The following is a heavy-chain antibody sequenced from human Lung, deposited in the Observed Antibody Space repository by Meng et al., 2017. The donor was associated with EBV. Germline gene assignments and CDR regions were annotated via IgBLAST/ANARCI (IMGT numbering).Heavy chain of an antibody. CDR3: ARDEGYYYDSSGRFDY. CDR2: IYHSGST. D-gene: IGHD3-22*01. J-gene: IGHJ4*02. V-gene: IGHV4-4*02. Sequence: GSGPGLVKPSGTLSLPRAVSGGSISSSNWWSWVRQPPGKGLEWIGEIYHSGSTNYNPSLKSRVTISVDKSKNQFSLKLSSVTAADTAVYYCARDEGYYYDSSGRFDYWGQGTLVTVSS. CDR1: GGSISSSNW.